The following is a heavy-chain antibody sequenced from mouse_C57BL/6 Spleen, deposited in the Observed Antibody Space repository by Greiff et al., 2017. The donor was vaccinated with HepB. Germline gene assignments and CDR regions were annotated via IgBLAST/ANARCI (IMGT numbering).Heavy chain of an antibody. V-gene: IGHV1-66*01. D-gene: IGHD2-1*01. CDR2: IYPGSGNT. CDR1: GYSFTSYY. CDR3: ARTFCNYYWYFDV. Sequence: QVQLKQSGPELVKPGASVKISCKASGYSFTSYYIHWVKQRPGQGLEWIGWIYPGSGNTKYNEKFKGQATLTADTSSSTAYMQLSSLTSEDSAVYYCARTFCNYYWYFDVWGTGTTVTVSS. J-gene: IGHJ1*03.